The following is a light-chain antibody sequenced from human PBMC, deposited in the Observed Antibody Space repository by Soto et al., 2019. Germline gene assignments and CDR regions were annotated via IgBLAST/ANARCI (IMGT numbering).Light chain of an antibody. CDR3: QQYGSYWT. V-gene: IGKV1-5*01. CDR1: QSINRW. Sequence: IQMTQSPSTLSSSIGDTVTITCRASQSINRWLAWYQQKPGEAPKLLIYDASSLESGVPSRLSGTGSGTEFTLIISSMQPDDSATYYCQQYGSYWTFGQGTKVDIK. CDR2: DAS. J-gene: IGKJ1*01.